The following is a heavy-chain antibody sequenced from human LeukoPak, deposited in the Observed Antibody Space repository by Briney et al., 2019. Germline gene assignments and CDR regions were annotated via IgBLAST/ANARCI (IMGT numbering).Heavy chain of an antibody. Sequence: SETLSLTCTVSGGSINNYYWSWIRQPAGKGLEWIGRIYTSGSTNYNPSLKSRVTMSVDTSKNQFSLKLSSVTAADTAVYYCARDYPTYCSGGSCYSDAFDIWGQGTMVTVSS. D-gene: IGHD2-15*01. CDR2: IYTSGST. CDR1: GGSINNYY. CDR3: ARDYPTYCSGGSCYSDAFDI. V-gene: IGHV4-4*07. J-gene: IGHJ3*02.